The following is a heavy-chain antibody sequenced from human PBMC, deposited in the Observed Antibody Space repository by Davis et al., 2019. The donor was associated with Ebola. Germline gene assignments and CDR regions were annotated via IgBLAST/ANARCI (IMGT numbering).Heavy chain of an antibody. V-gene: IGHV4-59*01. D-gene: IGHD3-10*01. CDR2: INYSGST. CDR1: GGSFSGYY. Sequence: PSETLSLTCAVYGGSFSGYYWSWIRQPPGKGLEWIGYINYSGSTNYNPSLKSRVTISVDTSKNQFSLKLSSVTAADTAVYYCARESVTMVRGVIGGRWFDPWGQGTLVTVSS. CDR3: ARESVTMVRGVIGGRWFDP. J-gene: IGHJ5*02.